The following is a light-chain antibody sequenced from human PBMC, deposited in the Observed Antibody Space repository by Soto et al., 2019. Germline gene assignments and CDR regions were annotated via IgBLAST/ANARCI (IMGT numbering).Light chain of an antibody. V-gene: IGLV2-11*01. CDR1: SSDVGGYNF. CDR3: CSSASGHTYV. CDR2: DVT. J-gene: IGLJ1*01. Sequence: VLTQPRSVSGSPGQSVTISCTGTSSDVGGYNFVSWYQQHPAKAPKLMIYDVTKRPSGVPDRFSGSKSGNTASLTISGLQAEDEADYYCCSSASGHTYVFGTGTKVTVL.